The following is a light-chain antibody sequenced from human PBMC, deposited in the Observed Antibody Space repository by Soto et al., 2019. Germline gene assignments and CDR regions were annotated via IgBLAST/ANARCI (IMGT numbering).Light chain of an antibody. Sequence: EIVMTQSPATLSVSPGEGATLSCRASQSVSSNLAWYQQKPGQVPRLLIYAASTRATGIPARFRGSGSGTEFTLTITSLQSEDFAVYYCQQYNNWPPLTFGGGTKVEIK. CDR2: AAS. CDR1: QSVSSN. J-gene: IGKJ4*01. CDR3: QQYNNWPPLT. V-gene: IGKV3-15*01.